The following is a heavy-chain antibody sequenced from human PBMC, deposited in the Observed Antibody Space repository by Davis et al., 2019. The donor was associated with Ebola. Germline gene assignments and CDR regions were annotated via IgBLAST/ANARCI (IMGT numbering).Heavy chain of an antibody. Sequence: GESLKISCAASGFTFSSYWMSWVRQAPGKGLEWVANIKQDGSEKYYVDSMKGRFTISRDNAKNSLYLQMNSLRAEDTAVYYCARALPQWLLSYWGQGTLVTVSS. CDR2: IKQDGSEK. D-gene: IGHD3-3*01. CDR3: ARALPQWLLSY. V-gene: IGHV3-7*03. J-gene: IGHJ4*02. CDR1: GFTFSSYW.